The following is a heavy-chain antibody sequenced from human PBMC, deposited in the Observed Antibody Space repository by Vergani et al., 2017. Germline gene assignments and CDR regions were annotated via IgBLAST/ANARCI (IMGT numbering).Heavy chain of an antibody. Sequence: QVQLVQSGAEVKKPGASVKVSCKASGYTFTGYYMHWVRQAPGQGLEWMGWINPNSGGTNYAQKFQGRVTITADESTSTAYMELSSLRSEDTAVYYCARLRDWRGGIAAAGTAWFDPWGQGTLVTVSS. D-gene: IGHD6-13*01. CDR2: INPNSGGT. CDR1: GYTFTGYY. CDR3: ARLRDWRGGIAAAGTAWFDP. J-gene: IGHJ5*02. V-gene: IGHV1-2*02.